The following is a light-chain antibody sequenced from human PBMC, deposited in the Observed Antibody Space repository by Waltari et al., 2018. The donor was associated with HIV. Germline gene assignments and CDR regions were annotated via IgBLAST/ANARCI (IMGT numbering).Light chain of an antibody. Sequence: DIQLTQYPPSLSVSVGDRVTLTCRDSENINTFLVWYQQKPVKPPRLLIFRASTLQNGVPSRFIGSGSGTDFTLTISSLQPDDFATYYCQHYTSSFRTFGQGTRVDMK. CDR2: RAS. CDR3: QHYTSSFRT. CDR1: ENINTF. V-gene: IGKV1-5*03. J-gene: IGKJ1*01.